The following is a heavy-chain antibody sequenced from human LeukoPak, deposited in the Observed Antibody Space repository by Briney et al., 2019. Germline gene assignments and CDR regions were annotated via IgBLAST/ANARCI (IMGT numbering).Heavy chain of an antibody. D-gene: IGHD2-15*01. CDR2: ISAYNGNT. CDR1: GYTFTSYG. V-gene: IGHV1-18*01. CDR3: AAPLCSGGSCYSGEYFQH. J-gene: IGHJ1*01. Sequence: GASVKVSCKASGYTFTSYGISWVRQAPRQGLEWMGWISAYNGNTNYAQKLQGRVTMTTDTSTSTAYMELRSLRSDDTAVYYCAAPLCSGGSCYSGEYFQHWGQGTLVTVSS.